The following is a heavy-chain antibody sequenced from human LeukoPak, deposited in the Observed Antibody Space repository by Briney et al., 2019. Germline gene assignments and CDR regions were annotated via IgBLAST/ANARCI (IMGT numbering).Heavy chain of an antibody. D-gene: IGHD5-12*01. CDR2: INHSGST. CDR3: ARSVVATTYFDY. J-gene: IGHJ4*02. Sequence: SETLSLTCAVYGGSLSGYYWSWIRQPPGKGLEWIGEINHSGSTNYNPSLKSRVTISVDTSKNQFSLKLSSVTAADTAVYYCARSVVATTYFDYWGQGTLVTVSS. V-gene: IGHV4-34*01. CDR1: GGSLSGYY.